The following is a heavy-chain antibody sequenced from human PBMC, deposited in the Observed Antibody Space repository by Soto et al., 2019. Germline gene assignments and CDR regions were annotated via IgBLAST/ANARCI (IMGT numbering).Heavy chain of an antibody. CDR1: GFTFSSYG. Sequence: GGSLRLSCAASGFTFSSYGMHWVRQAPGKGLEWVAVISYDGSNKYYADSVKGRFTISRDNSKNTLYLQMNSLRAEDTAVYYCAKEGSTSLRPGAFDIWGQGTMVTVSS. V-gene: IGHV3-30*18. D-gene: IGHD2-2*01. J-gene: IGHJ3*02. CDR2: ISYDGSNK. CDR3: AKEGSTSLRPGAFDI.